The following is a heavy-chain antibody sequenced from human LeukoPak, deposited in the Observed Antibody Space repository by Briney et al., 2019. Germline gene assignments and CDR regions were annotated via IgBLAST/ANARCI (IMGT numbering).Heavy chain of an antibody. J-gene: IGHJ4*02. V-gene: IGHV4-59*01. Sequence: PSETLSLTCTVSGGSISSYYWSWIRQPPGKGLEWIGYIYYSGSTNYNPSLKSRVTISVDTSKNQFSLKLSSVTAADTAMYYCARYGSGSRATLGHWGQGTLVTVSS. CDR3: ARYGSGSRATLGH. D-gene: IGHD3-10*01. CDR2: IYYSGST. CDR1: GGSISSYY.